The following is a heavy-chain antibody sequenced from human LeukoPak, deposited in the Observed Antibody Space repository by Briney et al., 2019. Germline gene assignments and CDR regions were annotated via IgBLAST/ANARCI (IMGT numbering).Heavy chain of an antibody. CDR1: GFTFSSYG. CDR2: IWYDGSNK. J-gene: IGHJ4*02. D-gene: IGHD2-15*01. V-gene: IGHV3-33*01. Sequence: GGSLRLSCAASGFTFSSYGMHWVRQAPGKGLEWVAVIWYDGSNKYYVDSVKGRFTISRDNSKNRLYLQMNSLRAEDTAVYYCARDSEYCSGGSCYPYYFDYWGQGILVTVSS. CDR3: ARDSEYCSGGSCYPYYFDY.